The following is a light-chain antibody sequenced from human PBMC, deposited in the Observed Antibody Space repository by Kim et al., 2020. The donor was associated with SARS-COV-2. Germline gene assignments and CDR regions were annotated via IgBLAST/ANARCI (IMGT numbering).Light chain of an antibody. V-gene: IGKV1-8*01. CDR3: QQYYSYPQK. CDR2: ATS. Sequence: AIRMTQSPSSFSASTGDRVTITCRASQGISTYLAWYQQKPGKAPKLLIYATSTLQSGVPSRFSGSGSGTDFTLTITSLQSEDFATYYCQQYYSYPQKFGQGTKVDIK. CDR1: QGISTY. J-gene: IGKJ1*01.